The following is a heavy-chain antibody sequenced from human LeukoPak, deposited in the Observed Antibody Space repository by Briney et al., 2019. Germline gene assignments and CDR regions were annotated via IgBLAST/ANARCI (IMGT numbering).Heavy chain of an antibody. CDR3: VKESGFMVAPNSAFDI. CDR2: ISRNGGST. Sequence: PGRSLRLSCAASGFTFSSYGMHWARQAPGKGLEYVSGISRNGGSTYYADSVKGRFTISRDNSKNTLYLQMSSLRAEDTAVYYCVKESGFMVAPNSAFDIWGQGTMVTVSS. CDR1: GFTFSSYG. J-gene: IGHJ3*02. V-gene: IGHV3-64D*06. D-gene: IGHD4/OR15-4a*01.